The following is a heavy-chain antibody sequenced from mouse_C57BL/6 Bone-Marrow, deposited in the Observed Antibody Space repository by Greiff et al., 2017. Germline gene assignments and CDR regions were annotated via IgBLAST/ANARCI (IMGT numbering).Heavy chain of an antibody. Sequence: EVMLVESGGGLVQPGGSLKLSCAASGFTFRDYGLAWVRQAPRKGPEWVAFISNLACSIYYADTVTGRFTISRENAKNTLYLEMSSLRSEDTAMYYCARRLRFYAMDYWGQGTSVTVSS. J-gene: IGHJ4*01. V-gene: IGHV5-15*01. D-gene: IGHD1-1*01. CDR3: ARRLRFYAMDY. CDR1: GFTFRDYG. CDR2: ISNLACSI.